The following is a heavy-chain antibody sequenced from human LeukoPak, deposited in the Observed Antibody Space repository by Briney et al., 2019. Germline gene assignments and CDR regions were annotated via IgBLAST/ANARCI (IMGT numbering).Heavy chain of an antibody. CDR3: ARDLYGHDWWFDP. J-gene: IGHJ5*02. CDR1: GYTFTTYG. Sequence: ASVKVSCKASGYTFTTYGVTWVRQAPGQGFEWMGWMNTYNGHTDYAPKLQGRVTMTTDTSTNTAYMDLRSLRFDDTAVYYCARDLYGHDWWFDPWGQGTLVTVSS. CDR2: MNTYNGHT. V-gene: IGHV1-18*01. D-gene: IGHD3-9*01.